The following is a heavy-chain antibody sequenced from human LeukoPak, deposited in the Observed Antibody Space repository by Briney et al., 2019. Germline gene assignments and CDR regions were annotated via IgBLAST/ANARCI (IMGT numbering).Heavy chain of an antibody. CDR2: IYYSGST. Sequence: SETLSLTCTVSGGSISSYYWSWIRQPPGKGLEWIGYIYYSGSTNYNPSLESRVTISVDTSKNQFSLKLSSVTAADTAVYYCARRLYSDYEGDCWFDPWGQGTLVTVSS. CDR3: ARRLYSDYEGDCWFDP. J-gene: IGHJ5*02. D-gene: IGHD4-11*01. V-gene: IGHV4-59*01. CDR1: GGSISSYY.